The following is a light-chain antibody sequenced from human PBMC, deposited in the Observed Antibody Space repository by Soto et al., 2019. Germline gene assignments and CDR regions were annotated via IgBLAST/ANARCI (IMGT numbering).Light chain of an antibody. CDR3: SAYAGSPYLYV. CDR1: SFDVGGYNY. V-gene: IGLV2-8*01. Sequence: QSALTQPPSASGSPGQSVTISCTGTSFDVGGYNYVSWYQQHPGKAPQVLMYEVSKRPSGVPDRFSGSKSGNTASLTVSGLQAEDEADYYFSAYAGSPYLYVFGSGSKGTVL. CDR2: EVS. J-gene: IGLJ1*01.